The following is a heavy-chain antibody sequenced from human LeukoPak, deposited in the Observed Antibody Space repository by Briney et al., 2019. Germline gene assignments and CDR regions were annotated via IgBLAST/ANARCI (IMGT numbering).Heavy chain of an antibody. CDR2: IYYSGST. CDR1: GGSISSSSYY. V-gene: IGHV4-39*07. Sequence: SETLSLTCTVSGGSISSSSYYWGWIRQPPGKGLEWIGSIYYSGSTYYNPSLKSRVTISVDTSKNQFSLKLSSVTAADTAVYYCARCPSVYDDYYYYYMDVWGKGTTVTVSS. D-gene: IGHD5/OR15-5a*01. J-gene: IGHJ6*03. CDR3: ARCPSVYDDYYYYYMDV.